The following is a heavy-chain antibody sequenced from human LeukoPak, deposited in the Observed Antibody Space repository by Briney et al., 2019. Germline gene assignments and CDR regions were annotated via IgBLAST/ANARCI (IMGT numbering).Heavy chain of an antibody. CDR3: ARHTIPDCSSTSCYGWGDAFDI. Sequence: GESLKISCKGSGYSFTSYWIGWVRQMPGKGLEWMGIIYPGDSDTRYSPSFQGQVTISADKSISTAYLQWSSLKASDTAMYYCARHTIPDCSSTSCYGWGDAFDIWGQGTMVTVSS. CDR1: GYSFTSYW. D-gene: IGHD2-2*01. J-gene: IGHJ3*02. V-gene: IGHV5-51*01. CDR2: IYPGDSDT.